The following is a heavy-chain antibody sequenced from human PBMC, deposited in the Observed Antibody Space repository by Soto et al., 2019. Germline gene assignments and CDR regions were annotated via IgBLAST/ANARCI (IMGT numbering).Heavy chain of an antibody. V-gene: IGHV3-23*01. J-gene: IGHJ3*01. CDR1: GFTIRNYA. CDR2: ISGSSDRT. D-gene: IGHD5-12*01. CDR3: EGSWT. Sequence: EVQVLESGGDLVQPGGSLRLSCAASGFTIRNYAMSWVRQDPGKALEWVSGISGSSDRTYYADSVKGRFTISKDTSSNTLHLQMNSLRVEDTAVYHCEGSWTWGQGTMVTVSS.